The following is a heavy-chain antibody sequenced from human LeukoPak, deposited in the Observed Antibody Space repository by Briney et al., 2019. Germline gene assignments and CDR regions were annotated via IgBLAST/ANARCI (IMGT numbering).Heavy chain of an antibody. D-gene: IGHD3-10*01. J-gene: IGHJ4*02. Sequence: GGSLRLSCAASGFSFSTYAMNWVRQAPGKGLEWVSFISSSGSLIYYADSVKGRFTISRDNAKNSLYLQMNSLRAEDTAVYYCAGVSSEYWGQGTLVTVSS. V-gene: IGHV3-48*03. CDR3: AGVSSEY. CDR1: GFSFSTYA. CDR2: ISSSGSLI.